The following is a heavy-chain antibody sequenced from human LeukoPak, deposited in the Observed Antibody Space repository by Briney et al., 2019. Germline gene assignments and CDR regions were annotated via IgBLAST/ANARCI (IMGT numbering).Heavy chain of an antibody. V-gene: IGHV3-15*05. J-gene: IGHJ3*02. CDR2: IKSKSEGETT. Sequence: GGSLRLSCAASGFTFSFTNAWMNWVRQAPGKGLEWVGHIKSKSEGETTGFAAPVKGRFTISRDDSKNTVYLQMNSLRAEDTALYYCAKDVTGTGAFDIWGQGTMVTVSS. CDR3: AKDVTGTGAFDI. CDR1: GFTFSFTNAW. D-gene: IGHD1-7*01.